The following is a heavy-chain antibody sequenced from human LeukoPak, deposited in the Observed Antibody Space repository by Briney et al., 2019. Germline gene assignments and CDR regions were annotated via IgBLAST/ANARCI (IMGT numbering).Heavy chain of an antibody. D-gene: IGHD2-15*01. V-gene: IGHV4-39*01. J-gene: IGHJ3*02. CDR2: IYYSGST. CDR1: GGSISSSSYY. CDR3: ARGYCSDGTCLGDDI. Sequence: KSSETLSLTCTVSGGSISSSSYYWGWIRQPPGKGLEWIGSIYYSGSTYYNPSLKSRVTISVDTSKNQFSLKLSSVTAADTAVYYCARGYCSDGTCLGDDIWGQGTMVTVSS.